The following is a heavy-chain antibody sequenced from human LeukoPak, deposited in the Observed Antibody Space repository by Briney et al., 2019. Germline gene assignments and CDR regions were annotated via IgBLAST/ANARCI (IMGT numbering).Heavy chain of an antibody. V-gene: IGHV4-30-2*01. CDR3: ARDRGYYDSSGYYLDY. J-gene: IGHJ4*02. D-gene: IGHD3-22*01. CDR1: GGSISSGGYS. Sequence: PSQTLSLTCAVSGGSISSGGYSWSWIRQPPGKGLEWIGYIYHSGSTYYNPSLKSRVTISVDRSKNQFSLKLSSVTAADTAVYYCARDRGYYDSSGYYLDYWGQGTLVTVSS. CDR2: IYHSGST.